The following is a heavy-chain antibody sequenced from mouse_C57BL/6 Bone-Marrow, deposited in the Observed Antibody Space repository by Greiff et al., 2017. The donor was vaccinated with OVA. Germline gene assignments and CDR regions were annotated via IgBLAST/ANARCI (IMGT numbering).Heavy chain of an antibody. V-gene: IGHV5-6*01. D-gene: IGHD2-4*01. Sequence: VQLKESGGDLVKPGGSLKLSCAASGFTFSSYGMSWVRQTPDKRLEWVATISSGGSYTYYPDSVTGRFTISRDNAKKTLYLQMSSLKSEDTAMYYCAKLYDYDWYFDVWGTGTTVTVSS. CDR3: AKLYDYDWYFDV. J-gene: IGHJ1*03. CDR2: ISSGGSYT. CDR1: GFTFSSYG.